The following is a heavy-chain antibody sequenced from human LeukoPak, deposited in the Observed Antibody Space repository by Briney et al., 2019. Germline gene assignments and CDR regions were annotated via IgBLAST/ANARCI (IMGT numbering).Heavy chain of an antibody. D-gene: IGHD3-10*02. CDR3: AELGITMIGGV. Sequence: PGGSLRLSCAASGFTFSSYEMNWVRQAPGKGLECVSYISSSGSTIYYADSVKGRFTISKDNAKNSLYLQINSLRAEDTAVYYCAELGITMIGGVWGKGTTVTISS. J-gene: IGHJ6*04. V-gene: IGHV3-48*03. CDR2: ISSSGSTI. CDR1: GFTFSSYE.